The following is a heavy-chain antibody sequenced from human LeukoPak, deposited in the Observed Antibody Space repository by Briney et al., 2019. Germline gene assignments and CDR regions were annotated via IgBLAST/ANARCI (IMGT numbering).Heavy chain of an antibody. CDR3: ARGGSSSWYIPRGYYYYMDV. J-gene: IGHJ6*03. CDR1: GGSFSGYY. V-gene: IGHV4-34*01. Sequence: SETLSLTCAVYGGSFSGYYWSWIRQPPGKGLEWIGEINHSGSTNYNPPLKSRVTISVDTSKNQFSLKLSSVTAADTAVYYCARGGSSSWYIPRGYYYYMDVWGKGTTVTVSS. CDR2: INHSGST. D-gene: IGHD6-13*01.